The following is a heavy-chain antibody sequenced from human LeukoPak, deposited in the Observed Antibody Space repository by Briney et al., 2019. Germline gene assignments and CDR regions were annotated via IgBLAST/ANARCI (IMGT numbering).Heavy chain of an antibody. D-gene: IGHD1-26*01. Sequence: GGSLRLSCAASGFTFSSSAMSWVRQVPGKGLEWVSGISASGGSTSYADSVRGRFTISRDNSKNTLYVQMNSLRDEDTAVYYCASEALVRWELFAFDTWGQGTMVTVSS. J-gene: IGHJ3*02. CDR1: GFTFSSSA. CDR2: ISASGGST. CDR3: ASEALVRWELFAFDT. V-gene: IGHV3-23*01.